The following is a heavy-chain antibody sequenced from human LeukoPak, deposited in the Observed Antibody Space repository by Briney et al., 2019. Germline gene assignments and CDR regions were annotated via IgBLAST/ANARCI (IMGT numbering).Heavy chain of an antibody. CDR1: GFTFSSYG. CDR2: IRYDGSNK. V-gene: IGHV3-30*02. D-gene: IGHD2-8*01. CDR3: AKDRCSNGVGCYYYYMDV. J-gene: IGHJ6*03. Sequence: PGGSLRLSCAASGFTFSSYGMHWGRQAPGKGLEWVAFIRYDGSNKYYADSVKGRFTISRDNSKNTLYLQMNSLRAEDTAVYYCAKDRCSNGVGCYYYYMDVWGKGTTVTISS.